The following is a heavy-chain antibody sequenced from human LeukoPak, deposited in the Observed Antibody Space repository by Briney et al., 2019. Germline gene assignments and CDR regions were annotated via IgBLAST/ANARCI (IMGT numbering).Heavy chain of an antibody. V-gene: IGHV3-23*01. CDR3: AKAPVTTCRGAFCYPFDY. CDR1: GFSFRSYG. J-gene: IGHJ4*02. D-gene: IGHD2-15*01. CDR2: ISGSGGNT. Sequence: PGGSLRLSCVASGFSFRSYGINWVRQAPGKGLEWVSGISGSGGNTHYADSVKGRFTISRDSSKNTLFLQMNRLRPEDAAVYYCAKAPVTTCRGAFCYPFDYWGLGTLVTVSS.